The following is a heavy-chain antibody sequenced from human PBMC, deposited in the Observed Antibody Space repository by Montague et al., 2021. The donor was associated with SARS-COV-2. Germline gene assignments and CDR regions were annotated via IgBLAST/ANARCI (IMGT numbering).Heavy chain of an antibody. CDR3: ARDSGYYDSSGYSYDAFDI. Sequence: TLSLTCSVSGYSISTGYYWSWIRQHPGKGLEWIGYIYHTGSTHYNPSLKSRVTISKETSKNHFSLNLSSVTAADSAVYYCARDSGYYDSSGYSYDAFDIWGQGTKVTVSS. D-gene: IGHD3-22*01. J-gene: IGHJ3*02. CDR1: GYSISTGYY. V-gene: IGHV4-31*03. CDR2: IYHTGST.